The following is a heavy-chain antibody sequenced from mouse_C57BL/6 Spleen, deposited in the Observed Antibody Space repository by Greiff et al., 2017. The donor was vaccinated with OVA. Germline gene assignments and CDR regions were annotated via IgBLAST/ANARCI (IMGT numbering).Heavy chain of an antibody. J-gene: IGHJ3*01. CDR2: INPNNGGT. V-gene: IGHV1-22*01. D-gene: IGHD2-4*01. CDR1: GYTFTDYN. CDR3: ARGRDYVPPWFAY. Sequence: EVQLQQSGPELVKPGASVKMSCKASGYTFTDYNMHWVKQSHGKSLEWIGYINPNNGGTSYNQKFKGKATLTVNKSSSTAYMELRSLTSEDSAVYYCARGRDYVPPWFAYWGQGTLVTVSA.